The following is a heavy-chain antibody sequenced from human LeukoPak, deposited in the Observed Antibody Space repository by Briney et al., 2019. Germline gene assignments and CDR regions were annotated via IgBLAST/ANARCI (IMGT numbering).Heavy chain of an antibody. CDR3: AKDMGSGIRFYYYGMDV. Sequence: GGSLRLSCAASGFTFDDYGMSWVRQAPGKGLEWVSGINWNGGSTGYADSVKGRFTISRDNAKNSLYLQMNSLRAEDTALYHCAKDMGSGIRFYYYGMDVWGQGTTVTVSS. CDR1: GFTFDDYG. CDR2: INWNGGST. V-gene: IGHV3-20*01. D-gene: IGHD2-21*02. J-gene: IGHJ6*02.